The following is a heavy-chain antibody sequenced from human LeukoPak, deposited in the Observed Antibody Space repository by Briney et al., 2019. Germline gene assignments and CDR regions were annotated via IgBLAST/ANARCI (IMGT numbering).Heavy chain of an antibody. V-gene: IGHV3-48*02. CDR2: ISSGSATI. CDR3: SREGSNFDY. J-gene: IGHJ4*02. CDR1: GFSFSSYS. Sequence: GGSLRLSCAASGFSFSSYSMNWVSQAPGKGLEWVSYISSGSATIYYADSVNGRFTTSRDNAKKSLDLQMNRQRDEDTAFYYCSREGSNFDYWGQGTLVTVSS.